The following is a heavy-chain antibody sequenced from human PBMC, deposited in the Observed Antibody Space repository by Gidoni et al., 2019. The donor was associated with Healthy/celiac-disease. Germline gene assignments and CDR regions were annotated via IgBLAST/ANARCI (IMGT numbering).Heavy chain of an antibody. J-gene: IGHJ4*02. CDR3: ARVRTVTKGPLDY. CDR1: GYSISSGYY. V-gene: IGHV4-38-2*01. CDR2: IYHSGST. Sequence: QVQLQESGPGLVKPSETLSLTCAVSGYSISSGYYWGWIRQPPGKGLEWIGSIYHSGSTYYNPSLKSRVTISVDTSKNQFSLKLSSVTAADTAVYYCARVRTVTKGPLDYWGQGTLVTVSS. D-gene: IGHD4-17*01.